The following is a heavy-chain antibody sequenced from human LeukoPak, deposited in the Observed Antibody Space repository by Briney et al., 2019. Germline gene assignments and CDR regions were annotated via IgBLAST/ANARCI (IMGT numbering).Heavy chain of an antibody. CDR2: IKQDGSEK. CDR1: GFTFSSYW. V-gene: IGHV3-7*03. D-gene: IGHD2-15*01. J-gene: IGHJ3*02. CDR3: ARHAGYCSGGSCYDDAFDI. Sequence: GGSLRLSCAASGFTFSSYWMSWVRQAPGKGLEWVANIKQDGSEKYCVDSVKGRFTISRDNAKNSLYLQMNSLRAEDTAVYYCARHAGYCSGGSCYDDAFDIWGQGTMVTVSS.